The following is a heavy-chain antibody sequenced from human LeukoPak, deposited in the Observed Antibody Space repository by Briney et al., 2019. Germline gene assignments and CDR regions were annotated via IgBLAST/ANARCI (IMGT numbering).Heavy chain of an antibody. CDR3: AKGDVLLWFGELT. CDR1: GFTFSSYA. D-gene: IGHD3-10*01. J-gene: IGHJ4*02. CDR2: ISGSGGST. V-gene: IGHV3-23*01. Sequence: PGGSLRLSCAASGFTFSSYAMSWVRQAPGKGLEWVSAISGSGGSTYYADSVKGRYTISRDNSKNTLYLQMNSLRAEDTAVYYCAKGDVLLWFGELTWGQGTLVTVSS.